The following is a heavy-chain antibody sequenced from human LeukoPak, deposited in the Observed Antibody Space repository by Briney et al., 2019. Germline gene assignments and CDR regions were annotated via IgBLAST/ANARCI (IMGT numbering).Heavy chain of an antibody. V-gene: IGHV4-4*07. J-gene: IGHJ4*02. Sequence: PSGTLSLTCTVSGGSISSYYWSWIRQPAGKGLEWIGRIYTSGSTNYNPSLKSRVTMSVDTSKNQFSLKLSSVTAADTAVYYCARVMRDCSGGSCYYAHFDYWGQGTLVTVSS. CDR1: GGSISSYY. CDR3: ARVMRDCSGGSCYYAHFDY. CDR2: IYTSGST. D-gene: IGHD2-15*01.